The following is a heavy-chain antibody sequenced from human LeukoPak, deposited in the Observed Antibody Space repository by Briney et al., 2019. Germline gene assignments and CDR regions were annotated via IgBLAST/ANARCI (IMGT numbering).Heavy chain of an antibody. Sequence: SVKVSCKASGFTFTSSAMQWVRQARGQRLEWIGWIVVGTGHTNYAQKFQERLTITRDKSTSTAYMELSSLRFEDTAVYYCAATLAADSVYYGMDVWGQGTTVTVSS. D-gene: IGHD6-13*01. CDR1: GFTFTSSA. V-gene: IGHV1-58*02. J-gene: IGHJ6*02. CDR2: IVVGTGHT. CDR3: AATLAADSVYYGMDV.